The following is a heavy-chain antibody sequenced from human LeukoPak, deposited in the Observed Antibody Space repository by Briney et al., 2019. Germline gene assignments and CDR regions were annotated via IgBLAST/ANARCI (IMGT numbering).Heavy chain of an antibody. CDR3: ARELFSSGSCPDG. V-gene: IGHV3-33*01. J-gene: IGHJ4*02. D-gene: IGHD3-10*01. Sequence: PGRSLRLSCAASGFTFSYYAIHWVRQAPGKGLEWVALIWSDGSNKYYADSVKGRITISRDNSKNTVYLQMNSLRAEDTAVYYCARELFSSGSCPDGWGQGTLVTVSP. CDR1: GFTFSYYA. CDR2: IWSDGSNK.